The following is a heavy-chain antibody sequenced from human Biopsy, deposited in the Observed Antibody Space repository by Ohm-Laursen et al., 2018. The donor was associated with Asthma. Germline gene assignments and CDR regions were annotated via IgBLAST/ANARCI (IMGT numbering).Heavy chain of an antibody. V-gene: IGHV1-18*01. J-gene: IGHJ5*02. CDR3: ARGQKSAGDRWFDP. D-gene: IGHD6-13*01. Sequence: ASVKVSCKAHGDILSSFGIKWVRKAPGQGLEWMGWISAYNGNTNYAQKLQGRVTMTRDTSISTAYMEVSRLRSDDTAVYYCARGQKSAGDRWFDPWGQGTLVTVSS. CDR1: GDILSSFG. CDR2: ISAYNGNT.